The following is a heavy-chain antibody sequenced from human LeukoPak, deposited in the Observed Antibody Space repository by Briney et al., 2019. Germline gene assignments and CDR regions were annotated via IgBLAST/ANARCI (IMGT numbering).Heavy chain of an antibody. V-gene: IGHV1-18*01. CDR2: ISAYNGNT. D-gene: IGHD2-2*01. Sequence: GASEKASCKASGYTFTSYGIRWVRQAPGQGLEWMEWISAYNGNTNYAQKLQGIVTVTTDTCTSTAYMEVRSLRSDDTAVYYCARVGTIVGVPAAKSLDYWGQGTLVTVSS. CDR1: GYTFTSYG. CDR3: ARVGTIVGVPAAKSLDY. J-gene: IGHJ4*02.